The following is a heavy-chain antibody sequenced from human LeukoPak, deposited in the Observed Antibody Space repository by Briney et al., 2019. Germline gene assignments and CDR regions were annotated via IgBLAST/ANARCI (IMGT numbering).Heavy chain of an antibody. J-gene: IGHJ6*03. CDR1: GYTFTGYY. D-gene: IGHD2-21*01. V-gene: IGHV1-2*02. CDR2: INPNSGGT. Sequence: ASVKVPCKASGYTFTGYYMHWVRQAPGQGLEWMGWINPNSGGTNYAQKFQGRVTMTRDTSISTAYMELSRLRTDDTAVYYCARTEKVYCGGVCDNYYTDVWGKGTTVTVSS. CDR3: ARTEKVYCGGVCDNYYTDV.